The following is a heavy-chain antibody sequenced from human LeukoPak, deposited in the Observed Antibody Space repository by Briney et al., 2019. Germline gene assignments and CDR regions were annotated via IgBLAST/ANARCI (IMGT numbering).Heavy chain of an antibody. CDR3: ANTRIAAAGSNADY. Sequence: SETLSLTCTVSGGSISSSSYSWGWIRQPPGKGLEWIGSIYYSGSTYYNPSLKSRVTISVDTSKNQFSLKLSSVTAADTAVYYCANTRIAAAGSNADYWGQGTLVTVSS. J-gene: IGHJ4*02. V-gene: IGHV4-39*01. CDR1: GGSISSSSYS. D-gene: IGHD6-13*01. CDR2: IYYSGST.